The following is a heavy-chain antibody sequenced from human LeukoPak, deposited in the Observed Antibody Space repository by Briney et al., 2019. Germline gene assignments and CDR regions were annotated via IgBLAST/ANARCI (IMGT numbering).Heavy chain of an antibody. CDR2: ISYDGSNK. Sequence: PGGALRLSFAASGFTFSSYGMHWVRQGPGKGLEWVAVISYDGSNKYYADSVKGRFTISRDNSKNTLYLQMNSLRAEDTAVYYCAKDPDRGSSSWYWNSLSNWFDPWGQGTLVTVSS. D-gene: IGHD6-13*01. J-gene: IGHJ5*02. CDR1: GFTFSSYG. CDR3: AKDPDRGSSSWYWNSLSNWFDP. V-gene: IGHV3-30*18.